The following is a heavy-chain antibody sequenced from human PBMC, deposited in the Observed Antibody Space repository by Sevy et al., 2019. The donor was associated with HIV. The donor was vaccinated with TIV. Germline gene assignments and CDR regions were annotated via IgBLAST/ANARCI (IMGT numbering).Heavy chain of an antibody. D-gene: IGHD2-15*01. V-gene: IGHV3-30*04. Sequence: GGSLRLSCAASGFTFSSYAMHWVRQAPGKGLEWVAVISYDGSNKYYADSVKGRFTISRDNSKNTLYLQMNRLRAEDTAVYYCARDACYRGYCSGGSCYSGCYYYGMDVWGQGTTVTVSS. CDR1: GFTFSSYA. J-gene: IGHJ6*02. CDR3: ARDACYRGYCSGGSCYSGCYYYGMDV. CDR2: ISYDGSNK.